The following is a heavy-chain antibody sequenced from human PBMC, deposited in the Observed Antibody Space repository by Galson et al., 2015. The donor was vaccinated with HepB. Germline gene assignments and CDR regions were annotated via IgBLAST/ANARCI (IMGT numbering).Heavy chain of an antibody. Sequence: SVKVSCKASGYTFTSYDINWVRQATGQGLEWMGWMNPNSGNTGYAQKFQGRVTMTRNTSISTAYMELSSLRSEDTAVYYCARAPWGYDYIWGSYHVTHHFDYWGQGTLVTVSS. CDR1: GYTFTSYD. CDR3: ARAPWGYDYIWGSYHVTHHFDY. J-gene: IGHJ4*02. CDR2: MNPNSGNT. V-gene: IGHV1-8*01. D-gene: IGHD3-16*02.